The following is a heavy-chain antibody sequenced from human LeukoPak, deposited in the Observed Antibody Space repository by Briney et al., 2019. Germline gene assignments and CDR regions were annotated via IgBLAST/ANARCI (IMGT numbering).Heavy chain of an antibody. Sequence: SETLSLTCTVSGGSISSYYWSWLRQPPGKGLEWIGFIYYSGSTHYNPSLKSRVTISVDTSKNQFSLKLSSVTAADTAVYYCARGRDCSSTSCYLNWFDPWGQGTLVTVSS. D-gene: IGHD2-2*01. CDR3: ARGRDCSSTSCYLNWFDP. CDR2: IYYSGST. J-gene: IGHJ5*02. V-gene: IGHV4-59*12. CDR1: GGSISSYY.